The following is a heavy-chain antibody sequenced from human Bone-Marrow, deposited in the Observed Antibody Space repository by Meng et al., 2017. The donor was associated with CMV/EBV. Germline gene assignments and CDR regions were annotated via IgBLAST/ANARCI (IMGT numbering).Heavy chain of an antibody. CDR3: ARDEEGILGH. V-gene: IGHV4-34*01. D-gene: IGHD3-16*01. Sequence: LSLPCAVYGGSFSGYYWSWLRQPPGKGLEWIGEIKHSGDTNYNPSLKSRVTISLDMSKNQFSLNLKSVTAADTAVYFCARDEEGILGHWGQGTLVTVSS. J-gene: IGHJ4*02. CDR1: GGSFSGYY. CDR2: IKHSGDT.